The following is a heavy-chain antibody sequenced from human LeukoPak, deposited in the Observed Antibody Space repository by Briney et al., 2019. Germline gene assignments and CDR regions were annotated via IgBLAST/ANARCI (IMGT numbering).Heavy chain of an antibody. J-gene: IGHJ4*02. CDR2: IYYSGST. Sequence: SQTLSLTCTVSGGSISSGDYYWSWIRQPPGKGLEWIGYIYYSGSTYYNPSLKSRVTISVDTSKNQFSLKLSSVTAADTAVYYWARDNKATTGIDYWGQGTLVTVSS. CDR3: ARDNKATTGIDY. V-gene: IGHV4-30-4*01. D-gene: IGHD5-12*01. CDR1: GGSISSGDYY.